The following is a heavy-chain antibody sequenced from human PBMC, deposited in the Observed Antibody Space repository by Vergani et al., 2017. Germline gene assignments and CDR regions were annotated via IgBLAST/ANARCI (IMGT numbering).Heavy chain of an antibody. D-gene: IGHD6-13*01. V-gene: IGHV1-8*01. CDR1: GYTFTSYD. J-gene: IGHJ3*02. CDR3: ARCRIAAAGQDAFDI. Sequence: QVQLVQSGAEVKKPGASVKVSCKASGYTFTSYDINWVRQATGQGLEWMGWMNPNSGITGYAQKFQGRVTMTRNTSISTAYMELSSLRSEDTAVYYCARCRIAAAGQDAFDIWGQGTMVTVSS. CDR2: MNPNSGIT.